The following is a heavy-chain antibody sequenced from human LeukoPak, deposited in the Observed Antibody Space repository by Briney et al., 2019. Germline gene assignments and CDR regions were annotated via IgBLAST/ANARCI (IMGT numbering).Heavy chain of an antibody. CDR2: ISAYNGNT. J-gene: IGHJ4*02. Sequence: ASVKVSCKASGYTFTSYGISWVRQAPGQGLEWMGWISAYNGNTNYAQKLQGRVTMTTDTSTSTAYMELRSLRSDDTAVYYCAGSPGYCTSNVCYLKYWGQGTLVTVSS. V-gene: IGHV1-18*01. CDR1: GYTFTSYG. D-gene: IGHD2-8*01. CDR3: AGSPGYCTSNVCYLKY.